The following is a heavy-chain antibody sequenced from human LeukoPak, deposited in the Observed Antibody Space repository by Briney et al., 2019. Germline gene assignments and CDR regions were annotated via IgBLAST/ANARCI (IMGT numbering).Heavy chain of an antibody. J-gene: IGHJ6*02. Sequence: GGSLRLSCAASGFTFSSYAMSWVRQAPGKGLEWVSAISGSGGSTYYADSVKGRFTISRDNSKNTLYLQMNSLRAEDTAVYYCAKRFSQVPGIAVAANRLGYYYGMDVWGQGTTVTVSS. CDR1: GFTFSSYA. CDR2: ISGSGGST. CDR3: AKRFSQVPGIAVAANRLGYYYGMDV. D-gene: IGHD6-19*01. V-gene: IGHV3-23*01.